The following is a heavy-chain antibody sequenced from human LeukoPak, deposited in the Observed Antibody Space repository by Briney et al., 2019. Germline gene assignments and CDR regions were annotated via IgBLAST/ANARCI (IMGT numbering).Heavy chain of an antibody. V-gene: IGHV3-11*01. CDR3: AREREPVTTEFDY. CDR2: ISGSSSNTI. J-gene: IGHJ4*02. Sequence: GGSPRLSCAASGFIFSDYYMNWIRQAPGKGLEWVSYISGSSSNTIYYADSVKGRFTISRDNAKNSLYLQMNSLRAEDTAVYYCAREREPVTTEFDYWGQGTLVTVSS. D-gene: IGHD4-17*01. CDR1: GFIFSDYY.